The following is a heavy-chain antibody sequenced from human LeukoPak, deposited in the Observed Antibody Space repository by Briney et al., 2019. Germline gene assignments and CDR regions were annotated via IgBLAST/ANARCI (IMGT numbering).Heavy chain of an antibody. V-gene: IGHV3-23*01. D-gene: IGHD6-6*01. CDR1: GFTFITYA. CDR2: ISGSGGTT. J-gene: IGHJ6*03. CDR3: AKQSSSSVYYHYMDV. Sequence: GGSLRLSCAASGFTFITYAMSWVRQAPGKGLEWVSVISGSGGTTYYADSVQGRFTVSRDNSKNTVYLQMNSLRAEDTAVYYCAKQSSSSVYYHYMDVWGRGTTVTVSS.